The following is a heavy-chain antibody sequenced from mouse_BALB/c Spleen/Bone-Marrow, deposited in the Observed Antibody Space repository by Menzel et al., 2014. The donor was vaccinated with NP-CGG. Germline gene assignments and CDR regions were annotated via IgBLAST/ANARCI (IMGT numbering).Heavy chain of an antibody. J-gene: IGHJ3*01. D-gene: IGHD1-1*01. CDR3: ATYDYGSSGFAY. V-gene: IGHV14-3*02. CDR1: GFNIKDTY. CDR2: IDPANGNT. Sequence: EVQLQESGAELVKPGASVKLSCTASGFNIKDTYMHWVKQRPEQGLEWIGRIDPANGNTKYDPKSQGKATITADTSSNTAYLQLSSLTSEDTAVYYCATYDYGSSGFAYWGQGTLVTVSA.